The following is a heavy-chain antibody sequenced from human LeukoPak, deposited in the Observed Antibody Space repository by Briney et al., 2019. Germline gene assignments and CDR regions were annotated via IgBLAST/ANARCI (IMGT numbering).Heavy chain of an antibody. CDR2: ISAYNGNT. V-gene: IGHV1-18*01. Sequence: ASVKVSCKASGYTFTSYGISWVRQAPGQGLEWMGWISAYNGNTNYAQKLQGRVTMTTDTSTSTAYMELRSLRSDDTAVYDCAREYYCSSTSCTYYYYYGMDVWGQGTTVTVSS. J-gene: IGHJ6*02. D-gene: IGHD2-2*01. CDR3: AREYYCSSTSCTYYYYYGMDV. CDR1: GYTFTSYG.